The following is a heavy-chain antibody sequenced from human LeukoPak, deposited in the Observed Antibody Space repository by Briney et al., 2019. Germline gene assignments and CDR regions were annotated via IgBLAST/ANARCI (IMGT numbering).Heavy chain of an antibody. V-gene: IGHV4-4*07. CDR1: GGSTNTYC. D-gene: IGHD5-12*01. J-gene: IGHJ4*02. CDR2: IYPSGST. Sequence: PSETLSPTCTVSGGSTNTYCWSWIRQPAEKGLEWIGRIYPSGSTYYNPSLKSRVTISIDKSKNQFSLRLTSVTAADTAVYYCARDRSSYSEYYFDYWGQGSLVTVSS. CDR3: ARDRSSYSEYYFDY.